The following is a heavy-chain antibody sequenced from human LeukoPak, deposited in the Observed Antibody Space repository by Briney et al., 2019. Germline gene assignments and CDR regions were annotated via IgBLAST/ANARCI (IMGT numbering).Heavy chain of an antibody. CDR1: GFTFSDYY. CDR3: ARDEGGGYGYYYYYYYMDV. D-gene: IGHD1-26*01. J-gene: IGHJ6*03. CDR2: ISNSGSTI. Sequence: SGGSLRLSCAASGFTFSDYYMSWIRQAPGKGLEWVSCISNSGSTIYYADSVKGRLTISRDNAKNSLYLQMNSLRAEDTAVYYCARDEGGGYGYYYYYYYMDVWGKGTTVTVSS. V-gene: IGHV3-11*01.